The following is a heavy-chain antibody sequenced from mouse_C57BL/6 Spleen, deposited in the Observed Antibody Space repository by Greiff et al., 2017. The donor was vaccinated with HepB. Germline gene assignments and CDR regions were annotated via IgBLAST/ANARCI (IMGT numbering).Heavy chain of an antibody. V-gene: IGHV1-69*01. CDR1: GYTFTSYW. CDR3: ARGGYYMGAMDY. Sequence: VQLQQSGAELVMPGASVKLSCKASGYTFTSYWMHWVKQRPGQGLEWIGEIDPSDSYTNYTQKFKGKSTLTVDKSSSTAYMQLSSLTSEDSAVYDCARGGYYMGAMDYWGQGTSVTVSS. J-gene: IGHJ4*01. CDR2: IDPSDSYT. D-gene: IGHD2-12*01.